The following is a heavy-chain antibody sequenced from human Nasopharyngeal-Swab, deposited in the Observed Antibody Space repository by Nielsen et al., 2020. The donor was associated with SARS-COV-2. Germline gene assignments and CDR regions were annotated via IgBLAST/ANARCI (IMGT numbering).Heavy chain of an antibody. CDR3: ARRVARAPRHEGDYYYGMDV. J-gene: IGHJ6*02. Sequence: WIRQPPGRGLGGMGSIYYSGSTYYNPSLKSRVTISVDTSKNQFSLKLSSVTAADTAVYYYARRVARAPRHEGDYYYGMDVWGQGTTVTVSS. V-gene: IGHV4-39*01. CDR2: IYYSGST. D-gene: IGHD3-16*01.